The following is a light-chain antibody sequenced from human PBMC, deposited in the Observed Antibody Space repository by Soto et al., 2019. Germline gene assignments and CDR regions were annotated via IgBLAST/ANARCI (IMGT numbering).Light chain of an antibody. V-gene: IGKV1-39*01. CDR2: SAS. Sequence: DIQVTQSPPSLSASVGDRVTITCRASQYIGNYLNWYQHKPGKAPQLLIYSASTLQIGVPSRFSVSVSGTDFTLTITTLQPDDFASYYCQSNYILPWTFGQGTKVETK. CDR3: QSNYILPWT. J-gene: IGKJ1*01. CDR1: QYIGNY.